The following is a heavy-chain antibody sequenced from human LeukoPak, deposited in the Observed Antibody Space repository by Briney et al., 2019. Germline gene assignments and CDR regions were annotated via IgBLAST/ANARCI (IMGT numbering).Heavy chain of an antibody. Sequence: SGGSLRLSCAASGFTFSSYAMSWVRQAPGKGLEWVSAISGSGGSTYYADSVKGRFTISRDNSKNTLYLQMNSLRAEDTAVYYCARVPGYDDYGDFYYFDYWGQGTLVTVSS. CDR3: ARVPGYDDYGDFYYFDY. CDR2: ISGSGGST. D-gene: IGHD4-17*01. J-gene: IGHJ4*02. V-gene: IGHV3-23*01. CDR1: GFTFSSYA.